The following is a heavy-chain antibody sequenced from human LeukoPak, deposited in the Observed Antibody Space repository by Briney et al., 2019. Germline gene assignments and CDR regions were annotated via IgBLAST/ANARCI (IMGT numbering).Heavy chain of an antibody. Sequence: SVKVSCKASGGTFSSYAISWVRQAPGQGLEWMGGIIPIFGTANYAQKFQGRVTITADKSTSTAYMELSSLRSEDTAVYYCARRSSSDYYMDVWGKGTTVTVSS. CDR3: ARRSSSDYYMDV. CDR2: IIPIFGTA. CDR1: GGTFSSYA. J-gene: IGHJ6*03. D-gene: IGHD6-13*01. V-gene: IGHV1-69*06.